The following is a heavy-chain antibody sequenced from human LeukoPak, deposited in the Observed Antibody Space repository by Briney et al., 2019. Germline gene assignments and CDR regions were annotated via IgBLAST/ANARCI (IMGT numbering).Heavy chain of an antibody. CDR2: IYYSGST. CDR1: GGSISSYY. V-gene: IGHV4-59*01. Sequence: SETLSLTCTVSGGSISSYYWSWIRQPPGKGLEWIGYIYYSGSTNYNPSLKSRVTISVDTSKNQFSLKLSSVTAADTAVYYCARASGAADPWWSYWGQGTLVTVSS. CDR3: ARASGAADPWWSY. J-gene: IGHJ4*02. D-gene: IGHD6-13*01.